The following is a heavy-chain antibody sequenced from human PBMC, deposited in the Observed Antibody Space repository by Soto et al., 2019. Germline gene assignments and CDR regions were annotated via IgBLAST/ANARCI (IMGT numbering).Heavy chain of an antibody. D-gene: IGHD2-2*02. CDR1: GSSVNDFY. Sequence: PSETLSLTCTVSGSSVNDFYWGWIRQSPGKGLEWIGSVYPSGNTYNKPSLRSRVTISTDTSKNEVSLQVASVTAADTALYYCVAYTASRNWFDPWGQGTLVTVSS. CDR2: VYPSGNT. CDR3: VAYTASRNWFDP. J-gene: IGHJ5*02. V-gene: IGHV4-38-2*02.